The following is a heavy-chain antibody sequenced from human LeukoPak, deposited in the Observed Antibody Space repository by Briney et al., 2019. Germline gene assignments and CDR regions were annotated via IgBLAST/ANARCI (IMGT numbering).Heavy chain of an antibody. J-gene: IGHJ3*02. D-gene: IGHD6-13*01. V-gene: IGHV3-66*01. CDR3: AREIGYSSSWSDAFDI. CDR2: IYSGGST. CDR1: GFTVSSNY. Sequence: GGSLRLSCAASGFTVSSNYMSWVRQAPGKGLEWVSVIYSGGSTYYADSVKGRFTISRDNSKNTLYLQMNSLRAKDTALYHCAREIGYSSSWSDAFDIWGQGTMVTVSS.